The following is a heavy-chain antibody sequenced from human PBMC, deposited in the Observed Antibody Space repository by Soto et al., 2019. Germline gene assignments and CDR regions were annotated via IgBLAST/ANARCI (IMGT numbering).Heavy chain of an antibody. CDR3: ARVGSTSVYGMDV. Sequence: PSETLSLTCAVSGGSISSGGYSWSWIRQPPGKGLEWIGDIYHSGSTNYNPSLKSRVTISVDTSKNQFSLKLSSVTAADTAVYYCARVGSTSVYGMDVWGQGTTVTVSS. CDR2: IYHSGST. CDR1: GGSISSGGYS. V-gene: IGHV4-30-2*01. J-gene: IGHJ6*02. D-gene: IGHD2-2*01.